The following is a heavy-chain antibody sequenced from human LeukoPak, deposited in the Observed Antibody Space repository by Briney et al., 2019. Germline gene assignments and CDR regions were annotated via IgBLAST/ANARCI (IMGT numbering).Heavy chain of an antibody. D-gene: IGHD5-24*01. V-gene: IGHV1-46*01. J-gene: IGHJ6*03. CDR1: GYTFTSYY. Sequence: ASVKVSCKASGYTFTSYYMHWVRQAPGQGLEWMGIINPSGGSTSYAHKFQGRVTMTRDTSTSTVYMELSSLRCEDTAVYYCARAPPPEIDMDVWGKGTTVTVSS. CDR2: INPSGGST. CDR3: ARAPPPEIDMDV.